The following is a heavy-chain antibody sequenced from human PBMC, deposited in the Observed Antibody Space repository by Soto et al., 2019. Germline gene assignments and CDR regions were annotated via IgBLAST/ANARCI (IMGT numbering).Heavy chain of an antibody. CDR3: ARDCWGRCGEMDENWFDP. J-gene: IGHJ5*02. D-gene: IGHD2-21*01. CDR1: GFTFSDYY. Sequence: PGGSLRLSCAASGFTFSDYYMSWIRQAPGKGLEWVSYISSSGSTIYYADSVKGRFTISRDNAKNSLYLQMNSLRAEDTAVYYCARDCWGRCGEMDENWFDPWGQGTLVTVSS. CDR2: ISSSGSTI. V-gene: IGHV3-11*01.